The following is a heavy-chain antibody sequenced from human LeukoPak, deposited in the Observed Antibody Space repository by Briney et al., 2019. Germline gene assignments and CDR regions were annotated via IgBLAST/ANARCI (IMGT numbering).Heavy chain of an antibody. CDR1: GFTFSSYS. CDR2: ISSSSSYI. CDR3: ARVLSLPYYYDSSGYTDAFDI. Sequence: KAGGSLRLSCAASGFTFSSYSMIWVRQAPGKGLEWVSSISSSSSYIYYADSVKGRFTISRDNAKNSLYLQMNSLRAEDTAVYYCARVLSLPYYYDSSGYTDAFDIWGQGTMVTVSS. V-gene: IGHV3-21*01. D-gene: IGHD3-22*01. J-gene: IGHJ3*02.